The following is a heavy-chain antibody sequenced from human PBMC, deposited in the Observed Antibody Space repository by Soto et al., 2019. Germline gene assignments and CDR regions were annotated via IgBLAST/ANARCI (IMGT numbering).Heavy chain of an antibody. CDR1: GFPFSDHG. V-gene: IGHV3-48*03. CDR2: ISSGGGTT. D-gene: IGHD1-26*01. Sequence: PGGSLRLSCAASGFPFSDHGMNWFRQVPGKGLEWVSFISSGGGTTYYADSVKGRFTISRDNAKNSLRLQMNSLRAEDTAYYYCATRAWVGYWGQGTRVTVSS. CDR3: ATRAWVGY. J-gene: IGHJ4*02.